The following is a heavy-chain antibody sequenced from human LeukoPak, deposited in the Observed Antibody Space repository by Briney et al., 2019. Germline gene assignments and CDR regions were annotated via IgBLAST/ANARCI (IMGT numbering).Heavy chain of an antibody. Sequence: SETLSLTCTVSGGSISSSSHYWGWIRQPPGKGPEWIGSIYYSGSTYYNPSLKSRVTISVDTSKNQFSLKLSSVTAADTAVYYCARAFSSSWYWFDPWGQGTLVTVSS. V-gene: IGHV4-39*01. CDR2: IYYSGST. D-gene: IGHD6-13*01. CDR1: GGSISSSSHY. CDR3: ARAFSSSWYWFDP. J-gene: IGHJ5*02.